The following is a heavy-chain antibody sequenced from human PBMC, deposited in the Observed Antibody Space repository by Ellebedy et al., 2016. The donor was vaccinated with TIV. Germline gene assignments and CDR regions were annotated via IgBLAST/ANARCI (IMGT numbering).Heavy chain of an antibody. CDR1: GGSISSYY. J-gene: IGHJ4*02. D-gene: IGHD3-10*01. CDR3: ARVGRTMVRGVIFDY. V-gene: IGHV4-59*12. CDR2: IYYSGST. Sequence: SETLSLTCTVSGGSISSYYWSWIRQPPGKGLEWIGYIYYSGSTNYNPSLKSRVTISVDTSKNQFSLKLSSVTAADTAVYYCARVGRTMVRGVIFDYWGQGTLVTVSS.